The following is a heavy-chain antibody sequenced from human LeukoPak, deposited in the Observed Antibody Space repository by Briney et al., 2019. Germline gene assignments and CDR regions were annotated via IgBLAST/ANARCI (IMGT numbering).Heavy chain of an antibody. D-gene: IGHD2-2*01. CDR1: GYTFTSYG. J-gene: IGHJ4*02. CDR3: ARVGQYCSSASCFDY. CDR2: ISAYKGNT. Sequence: ASVKVSCKASGYTFTSYGISWVRQAPGQGLEWMGWISAYKGNTNYAQKLQGRVTMTTDTSTSTAYMELRSLKSDDTAVYYCARVGQYCSSASCFDYWGQGTLVTVSS. V-gene: IGHV1-18*01.